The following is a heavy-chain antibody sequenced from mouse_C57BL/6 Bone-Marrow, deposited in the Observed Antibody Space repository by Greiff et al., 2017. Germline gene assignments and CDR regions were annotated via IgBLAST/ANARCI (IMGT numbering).Heavy chain of an antibody. CDR1: GYTFPNYW. CDR3: ARSDSSGYSY. J-gene: IGHJ2*01. Sequence: QVHVKQSGAELVRPGTSVKMSCKASGYTFPNYWIGWAKQRPGHGLEWIGDIYPGGGYTNYNEKLKGKATLTADKSSSTAYMQFSSLTSEDSAIYYCARSDSSGYSYWGQGTTLTVSS. CDR2: IYPGGGYT. D-gene: IGHD3-2*02. V-gene: IGHV1-63*01.